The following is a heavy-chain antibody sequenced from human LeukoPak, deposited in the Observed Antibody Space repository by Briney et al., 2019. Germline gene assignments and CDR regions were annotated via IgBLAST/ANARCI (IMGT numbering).Heavy chain of an antibody. V-gene: IGHV3-66*04. J-gene: IGHJ4*02. CDR3: ARRSVPGCPGY. Sequence: PGGSLRLSCAASGFTVSNNDIKWVRQAPGKGLEWVSLIYSDGSTHYTDSVKGRFSISRDNSKNTVYLQMNSLRGEDTAVYYCARRSVPGCPGYWGQGTLVTVSS. CDR1: GFTVSNND. CDR2: IYSDGST. D-gene: IGHD2-2*01.